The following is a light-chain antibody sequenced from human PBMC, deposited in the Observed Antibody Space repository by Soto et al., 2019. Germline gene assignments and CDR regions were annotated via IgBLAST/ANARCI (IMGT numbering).Light chain of an antibody. CDR2: GAL. CDR3: QQYGRSGT. V-gene: IGKV3-20*01. J-gene: IGKJ1*01. Sequence: EVVLTQSPGALSLSPGEGATLSCRASQSVVTSYLAWYQQKYGQSPRLLIYGALYRAPGIPDRFSGSGSGTDFTLSISRLEPEDFAVYYCQQYGRSGTFGQGTKVDI. CDR1: QSVVTSY.